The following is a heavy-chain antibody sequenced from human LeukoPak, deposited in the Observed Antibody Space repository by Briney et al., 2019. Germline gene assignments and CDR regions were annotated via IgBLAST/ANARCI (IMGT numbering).Heavy chain of an antibody. CDR1: GGSISSGGYY. CDR3: ARSVAAAAAGLDY. Sequence: SETLSLTCTVSGGSISSGGYYWSWIRQHPGKGLEWIGYIYCSGSTYYNPSLKSRVTISVDTSKNQFSLKLSSVTAADTAVYYCARSVAAAAAGLDYWGQGTLVTVSS. J-gene: IGHJ4*02. D-gene: IGHD6-13*01. V-gene: IGHV4-31*03. CDR2: IYCSGST.